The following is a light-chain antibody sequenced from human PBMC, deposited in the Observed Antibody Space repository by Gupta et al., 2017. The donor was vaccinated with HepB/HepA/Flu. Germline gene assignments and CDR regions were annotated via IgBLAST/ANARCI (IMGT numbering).Light chain of an antibody. CDR1: TSNIGNYY. Sequence: QSVFTQPPPGSAAPGQKVTISCSGSTSNIGNYYVSWYQKFPGTAPKLLIYGNDKRPSGTPDRFSGSKSGTSATLDITGLQTGDEGDYYCGTWDSDLSVVFGGGTKLTVL. CDR3: GTWDSDLSVV. CDR2: GND. V-gene: IGLV1-51*01. J-gene: IGLJ2*01.